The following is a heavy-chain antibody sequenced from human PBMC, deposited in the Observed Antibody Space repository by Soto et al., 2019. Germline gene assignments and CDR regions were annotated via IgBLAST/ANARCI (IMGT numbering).Heavy chain of an antibody. Sequence: QVQLVXXGXXXXXXGASVKVSCKASGITYTTYAIHWVRQAPGHGLEWMGWINTGNGNTRYSQRFQGRVTLTTDTSASTAYMDLSSLTSEDTAVYYCARAISGYVTWGQGTLITVSS. CDR1: GITYTTYA. J-gene: IGHJ5*02. D-gene: IGHD5-12*01. CDR2: INTGNGNT. V-gene: IGHV1-3*04. CDR3: ARAISGYVT.